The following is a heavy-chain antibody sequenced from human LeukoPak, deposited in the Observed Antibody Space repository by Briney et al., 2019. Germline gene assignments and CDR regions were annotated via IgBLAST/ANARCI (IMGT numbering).Heavy chain of an antibody. CDR1: GLDFRTYG. J-gene: IGHJ6*02. V-gene: IGHV3-30*03. CDR3: ATEEYYYGMAV. Sequence: PGGSLRLSCAASGLDFRTYGMHWVRQAPGKGLEWVAVISYDGSFKYYADSVKGRFTISRDSPENTLYLQMNSLRAEDTAVYHCATEEYYYGMAVWGQGTTVTVSS. CDR2: ISYDGSFK.